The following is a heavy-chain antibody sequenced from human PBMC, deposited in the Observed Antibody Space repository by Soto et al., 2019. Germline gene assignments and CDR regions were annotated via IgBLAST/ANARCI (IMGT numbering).Heavy chain of an antibody. CDR3: ARDTLDYDILTGYYSYYYYYGMDV. D-gene: IGHD3-9*01. Sequence: ASVKVSCKAAGYTFTSYGISWVRQAPGQGLEWMGWISAYNGNTNYAQKLQGRVTMTTDTSTSTAYMELRSLRSDDTAVYYCARDTLDYDILTGYYSYYYYYGMDVWGQGTTVTVSS. V-gene: IGHV1-18*04. CDR1: GYTFTSYG. J-gene: IGHJ6*02. CDR2: ISAYNGNT.